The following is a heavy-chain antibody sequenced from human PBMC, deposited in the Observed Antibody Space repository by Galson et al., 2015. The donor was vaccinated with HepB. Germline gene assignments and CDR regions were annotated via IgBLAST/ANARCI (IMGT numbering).Heavy chain of an antibody. CDR3: ARGVGAEQQLPPAPFDY. D-gene: IGHD6-13*01. J-gene: IGHJ4*02. CDR1: GFTFTSYA. CDR2: ISYDGSYK. V-gene: IGHV3-30-3*01. Sequence: SLRLSCAASGFTFTSYAMHWVRQAPGKGLEWVAAISYDGSYKYYADSVKGRFTIARDNSDNTLYLQMNSLRPDDTAVYYCARGVGAEQQLPPAPFDYWGQGTLVTVSS.